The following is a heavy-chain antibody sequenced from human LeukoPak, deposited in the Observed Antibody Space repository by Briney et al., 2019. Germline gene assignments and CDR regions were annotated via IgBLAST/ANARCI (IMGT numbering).Heavy chain of an antibody. CDR1: GYTFTGYY. CDR3: ARDCSGGSCYSIDY. CDR2: INPNSGGT. V-gene: IGHV1-2*02. J-gene: IGHJ4*01. Sequence: ASVKVSCKASGYTFTGYYMHWVRQAPGQGLEWMGWINPNSGGTNYAQKFQGRVTMTRDTSISTAYMELSRLRSDDTAVYYCARDCSGGSCYSIDYWGQEPWSPSPQ. D-gene: IGHD2-15*01.